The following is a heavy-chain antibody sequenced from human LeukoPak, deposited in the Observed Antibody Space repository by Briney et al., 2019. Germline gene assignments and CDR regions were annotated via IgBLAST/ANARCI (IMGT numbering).Heavy chain of an antibody. D-gene: IGHD6-13*01. J-gene: IGHJ4*02. CDR2: IYYSGST. Sequence: SETLSLTCTVAGGSISSSSYYWGWIRQPPGKGLEWIGSIYYSGSTYYNPSLKSRVTISVDTSKNQFSLKLTSVTAADTAVYYCARRLAGTEDYWGQGTLVTVSS. CDR3: ARRLAGTEDY. CDR1: GGSISSSSYY. V-gene: IGHV4-39*01.